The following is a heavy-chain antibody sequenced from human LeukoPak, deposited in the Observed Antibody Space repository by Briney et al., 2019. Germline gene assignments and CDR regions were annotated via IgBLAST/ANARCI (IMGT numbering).Heavy chain of an antibody. J-gene: IGHJ4*02. V-gene: IGHV4-59*01. CDR1: GGSLSSYY. CDR3: ARWSGWYPYYFDY. CDR2: IHYSGST. Sequence: SETLSLTCTVSGGSLSSYYWSWIRQPPGKGLEWIGYIHYSGSTNYNPSLKSRVTISVDTSKNQFSLKLSSVTAADTAVYYCARWSGWYPYYFDYWGQGTLVTVSS. D-gene: IGHD6-19*01.